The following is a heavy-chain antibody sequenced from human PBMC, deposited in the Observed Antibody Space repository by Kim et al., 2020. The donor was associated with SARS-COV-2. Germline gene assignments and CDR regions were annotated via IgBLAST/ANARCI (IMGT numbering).Heavy chain of an antibody. D-gene: IGHD3-9*01. Sequence: ASVKVSCKASGYTFTSYYMHWVRQAPGQGLEWMGIINPSGGSTSYAQKFQGRVTMTRDTSTSTVYMELSSLRSEDTAVYYCARDREGPTYYDILTGLYYYYGMDVWGQGTTVTVSS. J-gene: IGHJ6*02. CDR2: INPSGGST. CDR1: GYTFTSYY. V-gene: IGHV1-46*01. CDR3: ARDREGPTYYDILTGLYYYYGMDV.